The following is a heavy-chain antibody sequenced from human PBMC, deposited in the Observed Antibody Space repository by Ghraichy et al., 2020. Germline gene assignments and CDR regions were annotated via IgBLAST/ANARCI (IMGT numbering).Heavy chain of an antibody. J-gene: IGHJ6*02. CDR2: ISSSSSYI. V-gene: IGHV3-21*01. CDR3: AREEAAVAGSYYYYGMDV. D-gene: IGHD6-19*01. Sequence: SSISSSSSYIYYADSVKGRFTISRDNAKNSLYLQMNSLRAEDTAVYYCAREEAAVAGSYYYYGMDVWGQGTTVTVSS.